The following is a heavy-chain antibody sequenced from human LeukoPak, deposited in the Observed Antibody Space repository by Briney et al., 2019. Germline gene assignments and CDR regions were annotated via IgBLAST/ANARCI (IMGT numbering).Heavy chain of an antibody. CDR1: GGSISSYY. J-gene: IGHJ3*02. CDR3: ASLGFTSVAVDAFDI. Sequence: SETLSLTCTVSGGSISSYYWSWIRQPPGKGLEWIGYIYYSGSTYYNPSLKSRVTISVDTSKNQFSLKLSSVTAADTAVYYCASLGFTSVAVDAFDIWGQGTMVTVSS. V-gene: IGHV4-59*12. CDR2: IYYSGST. D-gene: IGHD6-19*01.